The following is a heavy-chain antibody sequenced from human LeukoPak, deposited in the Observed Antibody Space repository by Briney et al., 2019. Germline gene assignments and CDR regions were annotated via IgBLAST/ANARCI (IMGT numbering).Heavy chain of an antibody. V-gene: IGHV3-11*06. CDR3: AREFKSGYGMWA. CDR2: ISSSSVYT. CDR1: GFTYSDYY. J-gene: IGHJ5*02. Sequence: GASLRLSCTTSGFTYSDYYMSWIRQAPGKGLEWVSYISSSSVYTDYADSVKGRFTISRDNAENSLHLQMNSLRADDTAVYYCAREFKSGYGMWAWGQGTLVTVSS. D-gene: IGHD5-18*01.